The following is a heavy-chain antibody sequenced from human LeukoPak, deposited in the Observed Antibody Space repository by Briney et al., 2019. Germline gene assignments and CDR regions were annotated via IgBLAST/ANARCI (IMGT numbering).Heavy chain of an antibody. CDR1: GFTFSSYW. D-gene: IGHD3-22*01. V-gene: IGHV3-74*01. CDR3: AKVGVYDSSGYPGLNWFDP. J-gene: IGHJ5*02. Sequence: GGSLRLSCAASGFTFSSYWMHWVRHTPGKGLVWVSRIKGDGSSTSYADSVKGRFTIPRDNAKNTLYLQMNSLRAEDTAVYYCAKVGVYDSSGYPGLNWFDPWGQGTLVTVSS. CDR2: IKGDGSST.